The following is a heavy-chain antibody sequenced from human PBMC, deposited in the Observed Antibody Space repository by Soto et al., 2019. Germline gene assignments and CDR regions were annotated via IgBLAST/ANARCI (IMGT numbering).Heavy chain of an antibody. V-gene: IGHV1-18*04. CDR3: ATRGWGYSYGLIDY. J-gene: IGHJ4*02. Sequence: QVQLVQPGAEVKKPGASVKVSCKASGYTFTSYGISWVRQAPGQGLEWMGWISAYNGNTNYAQKLQGRVTMTPDPSTSTAYMELRSLRSDDTAVYYCATRGWGYSYGLIDYWGQGTLVTVSS. D-gene: IGHD5-18*01. CDR1: GYTFTSYG. CDR2: ISAYNGNT.